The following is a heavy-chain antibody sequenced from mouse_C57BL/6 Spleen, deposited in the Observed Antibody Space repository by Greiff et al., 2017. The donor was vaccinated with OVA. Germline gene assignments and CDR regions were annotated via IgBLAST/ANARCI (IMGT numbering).Heavy chain of an antibody. V-gene: IGHV1-55*01. CDR3: ARGITTVSSLYWYFDV. CDR1: GYTFTSYW. J-gene: IGHJ1*03. Sequence: VQLQQPGAELVKPGASVKMSCKASGYTFTSYWITWVKQRPGQGLEWIGDIYPGSGSTNYNEKFKSKATLTVDTSSSTAYMQLSSLTSEDSAVYYCARGITTVSSLYWYFDVWGTGTTVTVSS. CDR2: IYPGSGST. D-gene: IGHD1-1*01.